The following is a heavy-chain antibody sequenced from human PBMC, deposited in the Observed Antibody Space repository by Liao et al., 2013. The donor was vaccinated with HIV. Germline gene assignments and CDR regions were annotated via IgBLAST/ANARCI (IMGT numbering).Heavy chain of an antibody. CDR1: GGSISSGSYY. J-gene: IGHJ4*02. V-gene: IGHV4-61*02. D-gene: IGHD3-3*01. CDR3: AREEITIFGAEGVSFDY. CDR2: IYTGGST. Sequence: QVQLQESGPGLVKPSQTLSLTCTVSGGSISSGSYYWSWIRQPAGKGLEWIGRIYTGGSTNYDPSLKSRVTISVDTSKNQFSLKLSSVTAADTAVYYCAREEITIFGAEGVSFDYWGQGILVTVSS.